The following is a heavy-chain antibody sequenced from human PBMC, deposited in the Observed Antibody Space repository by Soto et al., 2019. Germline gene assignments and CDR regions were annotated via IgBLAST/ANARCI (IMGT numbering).Heavy chain of an antibody. CDR1: GFTFDDYA. CDR3: AKGLEQWLVFVAFDI. V-gene: IGHV3-9*01. D-gene: IGHD6-19*01. Sequence: GGSLRLSCAASGFTFDDYAMHWVRQAPGKGLEWVSGISWNSGSIGYADSVKGRFTISRDNAKNSLYLQMNSLRAEDTALYYCAKGLEQWLVFVAFDIWGQGTMVTVSS. CDR2: ISWNSGSI. J-gene: IGHJ3*02.